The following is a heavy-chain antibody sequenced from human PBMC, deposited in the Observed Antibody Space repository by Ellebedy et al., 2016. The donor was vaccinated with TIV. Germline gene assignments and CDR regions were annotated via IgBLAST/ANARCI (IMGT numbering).Heavy chain of an antibody. J-gene: IGHJ4*02. V-gene: IGHV3-7*01. Sequence: PGGSLRLSCAASGFTFTSYWMAWVRQAPGKGLEWVANINHVGSAKDYVDSVRGRFTISRDNAKNSLYLQMNSLRDEDTAIYYCGRDRHGSGKHGYWGQGTQVTVSS. CDR2: INHVGSAK. CDR1: GFTFTSYW. CDR3: GRDRHGSGKHGY. D-gene: IGHD3-10*01.